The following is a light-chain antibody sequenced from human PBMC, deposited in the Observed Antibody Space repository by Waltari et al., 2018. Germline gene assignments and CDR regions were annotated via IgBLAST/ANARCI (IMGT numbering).Light chain of an antibody. V-gene: IGLV1-44*01. CDR1: LSNIESTN. Sequence: QSVLTQPPSASGTPGQRVTISCSGSLSNIESTNVNWYRQPPGTPPKLLFDGDNQLPSGVTDGVSGSKSGTSASLAISGLQSADEADYYCAEWDDSLNGPVFGGGTKLTVL. CDR3: AEWDDSLNGPV. CDR2: GDN. J-gene: IGLJ3*02.